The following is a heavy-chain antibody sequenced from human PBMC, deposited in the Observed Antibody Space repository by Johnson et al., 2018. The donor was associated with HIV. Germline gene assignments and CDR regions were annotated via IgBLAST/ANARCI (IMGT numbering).Heavy chain of an antibody. D-gene: IGHD3-22*01. J-gene: IGHJ3*02. V-gene: IGHV3-66*01. CDR2: IYSDGGT. Sequence: VQLVESGGGLVQPGGSLRLSCAASGLTVSGNYMNWVRQAPGKGLEWVSVIYSDGGTYYADSVQGRFTLSRDNSQNTLYLQINSLRAEDTAVYYCARDAPNFFHSSGVRDDAFDIWGPGTMVSVSS. CDR3: ARDAPNFFHSSGVRDDAFDI. CDR1: GLTVSGNY.